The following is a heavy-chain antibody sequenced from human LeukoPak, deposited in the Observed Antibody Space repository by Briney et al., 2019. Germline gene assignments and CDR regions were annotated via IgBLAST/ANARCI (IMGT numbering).Heavy chain of an antibody. V-gene: IGHV3-30*18. CDR1: GFTVSSNF. J-gene: IGHJ4*02. CDR2: ISYDGSNK. D-gene: IGHD3-3*02. Sequence: GGSLRLSCAASGFTVSSNFMSWVRQAPGKGLEWVAVISYDGSNKYYADSVKGRFTISRDNSKNTLYLQMNSLRAEDTAVYYCAKGGLSDFGVVWAPDYWGQGTLVTVSS. CDR3: AKGGLSDFGVVWAPDY.